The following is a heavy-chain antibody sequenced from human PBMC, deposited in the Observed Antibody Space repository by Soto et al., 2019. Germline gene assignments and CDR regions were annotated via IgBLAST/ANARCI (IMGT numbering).Heavy chain of an antibody. CDR1: GYTFTSYG. V-gene: IGHV1-18*04. J-gene: IGHJ6*02. Sequence: ASVKVSCKASGYTFTSYGISWVRQAPGQGLEWMGWISAYNGNTNYAQKLQGRVTMTTDTSTSTAYMELRSLRSDDTAVYYCARDLVYSSSSPNYYYNGIDVWGLVTSVSVS. CDR3: ARDLVYSSSSPNYYYNGIDV. CDR2: ISAYNGNT. D-gene: IGHD6-6*01.